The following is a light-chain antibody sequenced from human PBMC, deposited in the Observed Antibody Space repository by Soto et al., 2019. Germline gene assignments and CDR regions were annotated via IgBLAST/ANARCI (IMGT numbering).Light chain of an antibody. CDR2: DAS. Sequence: DIQMTQSPSTLSASVGDRVTITCRASQSISSWLAWYQQKPGKAPKLLIYDASSLESGVPSRFSGSGSGTEFTLTISSLQPADVATYYCQQYNSYPGTFGQGTKVEIK. V-gene: IGKV1-5*01. J-gene: IGKJ1*01. CDR1: QSISSW. CDR3: QQYNSYPGT.